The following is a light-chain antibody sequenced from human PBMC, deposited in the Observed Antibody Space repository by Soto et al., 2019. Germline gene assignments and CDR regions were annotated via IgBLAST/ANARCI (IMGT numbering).Light chain of an antibody. CDR3: ISYTNSDTYV. V-gene: IGLV2-14*03. Sequence: QSALAQPASVSGSPGQSITISCTGTSSDVGGYNYVSWYQQYPGKAPKLMVFNVINRPSGVSNRFSGSKSGNTASLTISGLQAEDEADYYCISYTNSDTYVFGTGTK. CDR2: NVI. CDR1: SSDVGGYNY. J-gene: IGLJ1*01.